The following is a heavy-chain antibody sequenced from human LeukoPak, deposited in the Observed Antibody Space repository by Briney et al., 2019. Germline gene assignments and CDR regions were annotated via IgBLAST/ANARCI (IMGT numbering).Heavy chain of an antibody. CDR1: GFTFSGLG. D-gene: IGHD3-16*01. J-gene: IGHJ4*02. CDR2: IRSKANNYVT. Sequence: GGSLRLSCAASGFTFSGLGIHWVRQASGKGLEWVGHIRSKANNYVTAYAASVKGRFTISRNDSKNTAYLQMNSLKTEDTAVYERTTDPDKKQPGLHEWGQGTLVTVSS. V-gene: IGHV3-73*01. CDR3: TTDPDKKQPGLHE.